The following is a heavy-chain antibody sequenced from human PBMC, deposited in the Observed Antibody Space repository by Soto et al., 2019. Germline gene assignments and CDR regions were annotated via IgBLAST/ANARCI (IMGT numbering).Heavy chain of an antibody. CDR2: IKPDGSDK. J-gene: IGHJ4*02. CDR3: AKLWGSGGNGVFDY. D-gene: IGHD2-15*01. Sequence: PGGSLRLSCAASGFTFPNYWMSWVRQAAGKGLEWVVNIKPDGSDKDYADSVKGRFTISRDNSKNTLYMQINSLRAEDTAVYYCAKLWGSGGNGVFDYWGQGTLVTVSS. V-gene: IGHV3-7*01. CDR1: GFTFPNYW.